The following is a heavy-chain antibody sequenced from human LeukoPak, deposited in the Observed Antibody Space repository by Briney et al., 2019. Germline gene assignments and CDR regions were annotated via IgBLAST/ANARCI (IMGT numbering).Heavy chain of an antibody. CDR2: ISYDESNE. D-gene: IGHD2-15*01. CDR3: VGGLEEYGGAAQVGAPDF. J-gene: IGHJ4*02. CDR1: GFTFSSYA. Sequence: GGSLRLSCAASGFTFSSYAMHWVRQASGKGLEWVAVISYDESNEFYVDSVRGRFTISRDNAKNILYLQMNSLRREETAVYHCVGGLEEYGGAAQVGAPDFGGQLTPVIASS. V-gene: IGHV3-30*04.